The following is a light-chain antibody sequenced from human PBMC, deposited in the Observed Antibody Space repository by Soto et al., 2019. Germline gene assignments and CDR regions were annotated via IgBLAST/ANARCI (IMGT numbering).Light chain of an antibody. CDR2: LDRSGSY. V-gene: IGLV4-60*02. CDR3: ATWYSNTHKV. CDR1: SGHITYI. J-gene: IGLJ3*02. Sequence: QSVLTQSSSASASLGSSVKLTCILSSGHITYIIAWHQQQPGKAPRFLMTLDRSGSYNRGSGVPDRFSGSSSGADRYLTISNLQFEDEGDYYCATWYSNTHKVFGGGTKVTVL.